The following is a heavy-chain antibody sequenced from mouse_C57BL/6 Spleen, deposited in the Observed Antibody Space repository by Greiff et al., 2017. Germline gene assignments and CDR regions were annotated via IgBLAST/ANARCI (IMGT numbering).Heavy chain of an antibody. J-gene: IGHJ3*01. CDR3: ARSGLRRDWFAY. D-gene: IGHD2-4*01. V-gene: IGHV1-18*01. CDR1: GYTFTDYN. CDR2: INPNNGGT. Sequence: VQLKESGPELVKPGASVKIPCKASGYTFTDYNMDWVKQSHGKSLEWIGDINPNNGGTIYNQKFKGKATLTVDKSSSTAYMELRSLTSEDTAVYYCARSGLRRDWFAYWGQGTLVTVSA.